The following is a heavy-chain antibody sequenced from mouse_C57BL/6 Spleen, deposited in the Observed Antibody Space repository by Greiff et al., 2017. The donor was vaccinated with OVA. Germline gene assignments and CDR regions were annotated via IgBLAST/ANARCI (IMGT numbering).Heavy chain of an antibody. D-gene: IGHD1-1*01. V-gene: IGHV1-61*01. Sequence: VQLQQPGAELVRPGSSVKLSCKASGYTFTSYWMDWVKQRPGQGLEWIGNIYPSDSETHYNQKFKDKATLTVDKSSSTAYMQLSSLTSEDSAVYYCARNGYYGSRYYFDYWGQGTTLTVSS. CDR2: IYPSDSET. CDR1: GYTFTSYW. CDR3: ARNGYYGSRYYFDY. J-gene: IGHJ2*01.